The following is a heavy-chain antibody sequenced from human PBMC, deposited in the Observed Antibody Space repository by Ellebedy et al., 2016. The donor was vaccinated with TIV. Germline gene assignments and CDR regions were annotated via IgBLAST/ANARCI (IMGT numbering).Heavy chain of an antibody. J-gene: IGHJ4*03. V-gene: IGHV4-34*01. CDR3: ARVRSYYGSGRSYYFDS. D-gene: IGHD3-10*01. CDR1: GASFSRYY. Sequence: SETLSLXXAVYGASFSRYYWTWIRQPPGKGLEWIGEINHSGSTNYIPSLKSRVTISVDTSKNQFSLNLSSVTAADTAVYYCARVRSYYGSGRSYYFDSWGQGTMVTVSS. CDR2: INHSGST.